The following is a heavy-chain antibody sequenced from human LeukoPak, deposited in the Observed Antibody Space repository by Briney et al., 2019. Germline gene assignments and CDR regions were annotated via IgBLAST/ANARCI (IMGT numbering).Heavy chain of an antibody. CDR2: IWYDGSNK. CDR1: GFTFSSYG. J-gene: IGHJ4*02. V-gene: IGHV3-33*01. Sequence: PGRSLRLSCAASGFTFSSYGMHWVRQAPGKGLEWVAVIWYDGSNKYYADSVKGRFTISRDNSKNTLYLQMNSLRAEDTAVYYCAREDNGGSSLDYWGQGALVTVSS. CDR3: AREDNGGSSLDY. D-gene: IGHD4-23*01.